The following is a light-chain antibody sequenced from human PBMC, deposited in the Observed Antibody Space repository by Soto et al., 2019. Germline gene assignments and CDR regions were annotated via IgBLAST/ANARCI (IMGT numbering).Light chain of an antibody. CDR3: SSYAGNNNVV. J-gene: IGLJ2*01. CDR1: SSDVGDYKF. V-gene: IGLV2-8*01. Sequence: QSALTQPPSASGSHGQSVTISCTGTSSDVGDYKFVSWYQQHPGKAPKLLIYEVSRRPSGVPDRFSGSKSGNTASLTVSGLQAEDEADYYCSSYAGNNNVVFGGGTQLTVL. CDR2: EVS.